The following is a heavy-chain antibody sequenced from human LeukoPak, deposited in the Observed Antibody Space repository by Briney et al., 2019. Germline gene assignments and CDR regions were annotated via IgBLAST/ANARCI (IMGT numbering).Heavy chain of an antibody. CDR2: IYTSGST. V-gene: IGHV4-61*02. CDR3: ARGLWFGDENPPYFDY. D-gene: IGHD3-10*01. J-gene: IGHJ4*02. Sequence: PSQTLSLTCTVSGGSISSSNYYWNWIRQPAGKGLEWIGRIYTSGSTNYNPSLKSRVTISVDTSKNQFSLKLSSVTAADTALYYCARGLWFGDENPPYFDYWGQGILVTVSS. CDR1: GGSISSSNYY.